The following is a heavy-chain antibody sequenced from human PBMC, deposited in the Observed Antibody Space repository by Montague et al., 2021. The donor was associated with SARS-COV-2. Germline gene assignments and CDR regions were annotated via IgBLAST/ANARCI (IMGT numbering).Heavy chain of an antibody. CDR1: RGSVNSYY. V-gene: IGHV4-34*01. D-gene: IGHD3-9*01. CDR2: INHSGTT. CDR3: ARGSPVQGSICHFDSVWSRVFDL. J-gene: IGHJ4*03. Sequence: SETLSLTCTVYRGSVNSYYWTWIRQPPGKGLEWIGEINHSGTTNYNPSLKSRVTMSVDTSKSQFSLRLNSVSAADTAVYFCARGSPVQGSICHFDSVWSRVFDLWAPGSLVIVSS.